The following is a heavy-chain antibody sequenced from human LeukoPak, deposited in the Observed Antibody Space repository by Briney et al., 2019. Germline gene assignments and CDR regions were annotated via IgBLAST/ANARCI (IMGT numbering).Heavy chain of an antibody. V-gene: IGHV1-8*01. CDR1: GYTFTSYD. Sequence: ASVKVSCKASGYTFTSYDINWVRQATGQGLEWMGWMNPNSGNTGYAQKFQGRVTMTRDTSISTAYMELSRLRSDDTAVYYCARDQYYDSKGWFDPWGQGTLVTVSS. J-gene: IGHJ5*02. CDR3: ARDQYYDSKGWFDP. CDR2: MNPNSGNT. D-gene: IGHD3-22*01.